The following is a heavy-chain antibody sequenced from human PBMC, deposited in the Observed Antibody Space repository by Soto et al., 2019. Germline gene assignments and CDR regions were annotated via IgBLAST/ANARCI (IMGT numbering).Heavy chain of an antibody. J-gene: IGHJ5*02. CDR3: VRTRQQWLVGDS. CDR1: GYTLSSFG. V-gene: IGHV1-3*01. D-gene: IGHD6-19*01. CDR2: INAGNGHT. Sequence: QAQLVQSGAEVKKPGASVKVSCKASGYTLSSFGIHWVRQDPGQRLEWMGWINAGNGHTKYSQKLQGRVTFSRDTSANTAYRELTSLTSEDTSGYCCVRTRQQWLVGDSWGQGSLVTVSS.